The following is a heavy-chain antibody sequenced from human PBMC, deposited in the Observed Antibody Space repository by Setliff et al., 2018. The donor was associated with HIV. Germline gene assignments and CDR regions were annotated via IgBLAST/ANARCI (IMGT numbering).Heavy chain of an antibody. D-gene: IGHD5-12*01. Sequence: GASVKVSCKASGYSFSKYGISWVRQAPGQGLEWMGWISGFNGNTKYGQNFQGRVTMTRDTFTSTVYMELSSLRSEDTAVYYCARDLDIAYDKTLDYWGQGTLVTVSS. CDR2: ISGFNGNT. J-gene: IGHJ4*02. CDR3: ARDLDIAYDKTLDY. CDR1: GYSFSKYG. V-gene: IGHV1-18*01.